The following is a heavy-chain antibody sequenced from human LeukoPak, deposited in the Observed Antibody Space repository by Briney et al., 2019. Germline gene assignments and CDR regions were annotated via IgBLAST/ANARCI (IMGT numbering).Heavy chain of an antibody. Sequence: GGSLRLSCGASGFTFSRDWMSWVRQAPGKGLEWVANINQDGRRKYYVDSVEGRFTISRDNAKKSLFLQMNSLGVEDTAVYYCARDPGIVPGVAFDIWGQGTMVTVSS. J-gene: IGHJ3*02. CDR2: INQDGRRK. CDR3: ARDPGIVPGVAFDI. V-gene: IGHV3-7*05. D-gene: IGHD2-21*01. CDR1: GFTFSRDW.